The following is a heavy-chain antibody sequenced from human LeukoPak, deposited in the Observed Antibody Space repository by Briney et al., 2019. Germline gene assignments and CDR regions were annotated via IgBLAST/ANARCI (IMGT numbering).Heavy chain of an antibody. V-gene: IGHV3-53*05. CDR2: IYSGGST. J-gene: IGHJ4*02. CDR1: EFSVGSNY. D-gene: IGHD3-16*02. Sequence: PGGSLRLSCAASEFSVGSNYMTWVRQAPGKGLEWVSLIYSGGSTYYADSVKGRFTISRDNAKNSLYLQMNSLRAEDTALYYCAKGRGLRLGELSLPFDYWGQGTLVTVSS. CDR3: AKGRGLRLGELSLPFDY.